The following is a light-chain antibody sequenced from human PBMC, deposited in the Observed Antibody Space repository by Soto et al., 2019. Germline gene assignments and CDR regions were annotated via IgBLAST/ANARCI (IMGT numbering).Light chain of an antibody. J-gene: IGLJ2*01. CDR3: CSYAGSSTSV. Sequence: QSALTQPASVSGSPGQSITISCTGTSSDVGSYNLVSWYQQHPGKAPKLMIYEVSKPPSGVSNRFSGSKSGNTASLTISGLQAEDDADYYCCSYAGSSTSVFGGGTKLTVL. V-gene: IGLV2-23*02. CDR2: EVS. CDR1: SSDVGSYNL.